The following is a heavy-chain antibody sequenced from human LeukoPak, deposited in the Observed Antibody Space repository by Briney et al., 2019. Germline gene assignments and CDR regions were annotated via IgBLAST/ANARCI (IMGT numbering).Heavy chain of an antibody. CDR1: GFSFSDAW. Sequence: GGSLRLSCAASGFSFSDAWMSWVRQIPGKGLEGVGRIESKTDGGTTDYAAPVKGRFTIARDDSTNKLYLQINSLKTEDTAVYYCTTDRNYYDSSGYYRVDYWGQGTLVTVSS. J-gene: IGHJ4*02. CDR3: TTDRNYYDSSGYYRVDY. D-gene: IGHD3-22*01. V-gene: IGHV3-15*04. CDR2: IESKTDGGTT.